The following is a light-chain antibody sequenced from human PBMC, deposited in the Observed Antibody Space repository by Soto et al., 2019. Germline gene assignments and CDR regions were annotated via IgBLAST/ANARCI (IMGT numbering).Light chain of an antibody. CDR3: AAWDDSLSGPV. CDR2: TND. J-gene: IGLJ3*02. Sequence: QSVLTQPPSASGTPGQRVTLSCSGSSSNIGSNPVYWYQQVPGTAPKLLFYTNDQRPSGVPDRFSGSKSGTSASLAISGLRSEDEADYYCAAWDDSLSGPVFGGGTKLTVL. V-gene: IGLV1-47*02. CDR1: SSNIGSNP.